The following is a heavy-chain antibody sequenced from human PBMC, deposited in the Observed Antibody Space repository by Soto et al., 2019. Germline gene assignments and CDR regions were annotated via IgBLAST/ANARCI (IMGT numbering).Heavy chain of an antibody. CDR2: INPNSGGT. J-gene: IGHJ5*02. CDR3: AREILTGYYDTFDP. D-gene: IGHD3-9*01. V-gene: IGHV1-2*02. CDR1: GYTFTGYY. Sequence: ASVKVSCKASGYTFTGYYMHWVRQAPGQGLEWMGWINPNSGGTNYAQKFQGRVTMTRDTSISTAYMELSRLRSDDTAVYYCAREILTGYYDTFDPWGQGTLVTVSS.